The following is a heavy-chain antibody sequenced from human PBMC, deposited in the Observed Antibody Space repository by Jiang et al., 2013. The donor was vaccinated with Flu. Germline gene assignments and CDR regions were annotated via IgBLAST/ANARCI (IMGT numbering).Heavy chain of an antibody. CDR3: ARRTFYYDSSGSYWYFDL. D-gene: IGHD3-22*01. CDR1: GYTLTELS. CDR2: FDPEDGET. V-gene: IGHV1-24*01. J-gene: IGHJ2*01. Sequence: GAEVKKPGASVKVSCKVSGYTLTELSMHWVRQAPGKGLEWMGGFDPEDGETIYAQKFQGRVTITADKSTSTAYMELSSLRSDDTAVHYCARRTFYYDSSGSYWYFDLWGRGTLVTVSS.